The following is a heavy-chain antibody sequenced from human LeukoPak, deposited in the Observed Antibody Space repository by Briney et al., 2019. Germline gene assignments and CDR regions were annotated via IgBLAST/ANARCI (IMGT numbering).Heavy chain of an antibody. D-gene: IGHD3-10*01. Sequence: GGSLRLSCAASGFTLSTYWMSWVRQAPGKGLEWVANIKQDGSEKSYVDSVKGRFTISRDNAMNSLYLQMNSLRVEDTAIYYCARQTPNSGSYYATYYFDHWGQGTLVTVSS. J-gene: IGHJ4*02. CDR1: GFTLSTYW. V-gene: IGHV3-7*01. CDR2: IKQDGSEK. CDR3: ARQTPNSGSYYATYYFDH.